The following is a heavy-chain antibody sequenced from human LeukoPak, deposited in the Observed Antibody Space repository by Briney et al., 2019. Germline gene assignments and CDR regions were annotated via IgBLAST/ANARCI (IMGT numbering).Heavy chain of an antibody. V-gene: IGHV2-5*02. J-gene: IGHJ6*03. CDR2: IYWDDDK. D-gene: IGHD6-13*01. CDR1: GFSLSTSGVG. Sequence: SGPTLVKPTQTLTLTCTFSGFSLSTSGVGVGWIRQPPGKALEWLALIYWDDDKRYSPSLKSRLTITKDTSKNQVVLTMTNMDPVDTATYYCAHRLDSRMRYSSSWYGYYYYYMDVWGKGTTVTVSS. CDR3: AHRLDSRMRYSSSWYGYYYYYMDV.